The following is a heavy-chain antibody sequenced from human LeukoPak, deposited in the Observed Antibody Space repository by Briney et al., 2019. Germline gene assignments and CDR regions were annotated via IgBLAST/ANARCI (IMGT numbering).Heavy chain of an antibody. Sequence: SETLTLTCSVYGGSLSAYYWIWIRQSPEMGLQWIGEISHSGSTNYNPSLRSRLTMSVDTSKHQFSLKLSSVTAADSAIYYCARDGYSIGRAFDPWGQGTLVTVSS. CDR1: GGSLSAYY. D-gene: IGHD5-18*01. V-gene: IGHV4-34*01. J-gene: IGHJ5*02. CDR3: ARDGYSIGRAFDP. CDR2: ISHSGST.